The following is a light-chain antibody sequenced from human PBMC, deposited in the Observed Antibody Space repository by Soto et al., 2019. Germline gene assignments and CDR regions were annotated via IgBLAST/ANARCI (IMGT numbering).Light chain of an antibody. Sequence: DIQMTQSPSTLSASVGDRVTITCRASQSISSWLAWYQQKPGKAPKLLIYDASSLESGVPSKFSGSGSGTEFTLTISSLQPDDFATYYCQQYYSYSTFGQGTRWIS. CDR2: DAS. V-gene: IGKV1-5*01. J-gene: IGKJ1*01. CDR1: QSISSW. CDR3: QQYYSYST.